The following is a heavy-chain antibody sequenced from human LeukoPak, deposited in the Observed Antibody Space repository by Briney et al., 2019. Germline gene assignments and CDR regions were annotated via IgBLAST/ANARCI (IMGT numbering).Heavy chain of an antibody. Sequence: PGGSLRLSCAASGFTFSSYAMSWVRQAPGKGLEWVSAISGSGGSTYYADSVKGRFTISRDNSKNTLYLQMNSLRAEDTAVYYCARRQYGDDAFDIWGQGTMVTVSS. CDR1: GFTFSSYA. CDR2: ISGSGGST. J-gene: IGHJ3*02. CDR3: ARRQYGDDAFDI. V-gene: IGHV3-23*01. D-gene: IGHD3-10*01.